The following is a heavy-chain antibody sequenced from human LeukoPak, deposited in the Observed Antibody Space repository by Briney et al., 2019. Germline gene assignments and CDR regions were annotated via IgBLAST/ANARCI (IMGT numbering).Heavy chain of an antibody. J-gene: IGHJ3*02. CDR2: IKQDGSEK. V-gene: IGHV3-7*01. CDR1: GFTFSSYA. Sequence: GGSLRLSCAASGFTFSSYAMHWVRQAPGKGLEWVANIKQDGSEKYYVDSVKGRFTISRDNAKNSLYLQMNSLRAEDTAVYYCARRRYDFWSGYPNDAFDIWGQGTMVTVSS. D-gene: IGHD3-3*01. CDR3: ARRRYDFWSGYPNDAFDI.